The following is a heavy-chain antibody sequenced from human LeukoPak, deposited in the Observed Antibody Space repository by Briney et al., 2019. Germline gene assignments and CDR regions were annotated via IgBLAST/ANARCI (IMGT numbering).Heavy chain of an antibody. CDR3: AKGAESCTNTSCRIEI. CDR2: ISHDGNNK. D-gene: IGHD2-2*01. Sequence: GRSLRLSCAASGFTFSGYGMRWVRLSPGKGLEWVTLISHDGNNKYYADSVKGRFTISRNNSENTLYLQMNRLRTEDTAVYYCAKGAESCTNTSCRIEIWGQGTMVTVSS. J-gene: IGHJ3*02. V-gene: IGHV3-30*18. CDR1: GFTFSGYG.